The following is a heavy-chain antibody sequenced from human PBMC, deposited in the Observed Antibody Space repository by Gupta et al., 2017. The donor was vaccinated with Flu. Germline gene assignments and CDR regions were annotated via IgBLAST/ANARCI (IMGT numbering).Heavy chain of an antibody. D-gene: IGHD2-21*01. CDR2: INTDGSST. V-gene: IGHV3-74*01. CDR3: ARVCGGDCYGYHFDY. J-gene: IGHJ4*02. Sequence: EVHLVESGGDLVQPGGSLRLSCAASGFTFSNHYMYWVRQVPGEGLVWVSHINTDGSSTYYADSVKGRFTISRDNAKSTLYLQMNSLRAEDTAVYYCARVCGGDCYGYHFDYWGQGTLATVSS. CDR1: GFTFSNHY.